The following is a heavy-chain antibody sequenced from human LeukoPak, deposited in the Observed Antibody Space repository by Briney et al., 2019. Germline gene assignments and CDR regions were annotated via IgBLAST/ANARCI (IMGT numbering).Heavy chain of an antibody. J-gene: IGHJ4*02. D-gene: IGHD6-19*01. V-gene: IGHV3-23*01. CDR1: GFTFSNYA. CDR2: ISGNGGST. CDR3: AKDLFIAVAGRQFDY. Sequence: GGSLRLSCAASGFTFSNYAMSWVRQAPGKGLEWVSAISGNGGSTYYADSVKGRFTISRDNSKNTLYLQMNSLRAEDTAVYYCAKDLFIAVAGRQFDYWGQGTLVTVSS.